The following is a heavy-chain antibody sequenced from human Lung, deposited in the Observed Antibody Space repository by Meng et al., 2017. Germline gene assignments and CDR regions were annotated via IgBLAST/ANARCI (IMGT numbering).Heavy chain of an antibody. CDR1: GFTFSRNA. Sequence: LWESGGSGVQPGRSLRLSCAAAGFTFSRNAMHWVRQAPGKGLEWVTAISYDGSYRHYADTVKGLFTISRNNSENTLYLQMNSLRADDTAGYYCARKNYSDYDFDYWGQGTLVTVSS. CDR2: ISYDGSYR. D-gene: IGHD4-11*01. V-gene: IGHV3-30*01. CDR3: ARKNYSDYDFDY. J-gene: IGHJ4*02.